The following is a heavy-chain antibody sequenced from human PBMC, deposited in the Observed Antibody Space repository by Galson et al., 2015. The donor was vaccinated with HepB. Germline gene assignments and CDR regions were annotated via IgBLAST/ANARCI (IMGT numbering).Heavy chain of an antibody. CDR3: ARGVQGVIHAFDI. CDR2: MNPNSGNT. V-gene: IGHV1-8*01. CDR1: GYTFTSYN. Sequence: SVKVSCKASGYTFTSYNINWVRQATGQGLEWMGWMNPNSGNTGYAQKFQGRVTMTRNTSISTAYMELSGLRSEDTAVYYCARGVQGVIHAFDIWGQGTMVTVSS. J-gene: IGHJ3*02. D-gene: IGHD3-10*01.